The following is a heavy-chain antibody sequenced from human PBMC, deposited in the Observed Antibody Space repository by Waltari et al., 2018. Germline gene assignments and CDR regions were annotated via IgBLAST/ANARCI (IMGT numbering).Heavy chain of an antibody. V-gene: IGHV1-69*08. CDR3: AIARKYCSGGSCYPFDY. D-gene: IGHD2-15*01. Sequence: QVQLVQSGAEVKKPGSSVKVSCKASGGTFSSYAISWVRQAPGQGLEGMGRIIPICGTANYAQKFQGRVTITADKSTSTAYMELSSLRSEDTAVYYCAIARKYCSGGSCYPFDYWGQGTLVTVSS. CDR1: GGTFSSYA. CDR2: IIPICGTA. J-gene: IGHJ4*02.